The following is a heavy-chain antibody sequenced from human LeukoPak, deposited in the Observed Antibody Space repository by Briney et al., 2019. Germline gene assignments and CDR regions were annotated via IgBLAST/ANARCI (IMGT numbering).Heavy chain of an antibody. CDR3: ASQHIVVVTAILAGRRPYYYYGMDV. Sequence: SETLSLTCAVYGGSFSSYYWGWIRQPPGKGLEWIGSIYYSGSTYYNPSLKSRVTISVDTSKNQFSLKLSSVTAADTAVYYCASQHIVVVTAILAGRRPYYYYGMDVWGQGTTVTVSS. J-gene: IGHJ6*02. D-gene: IGHD2-21*02. CDR1: GGSFSSYY. CDR2: IYYSGST. V-gene: IGHV4-39*01.